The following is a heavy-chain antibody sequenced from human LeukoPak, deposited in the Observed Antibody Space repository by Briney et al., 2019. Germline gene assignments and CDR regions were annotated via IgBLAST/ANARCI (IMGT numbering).Heavy chain of an antibody. CDR3: VRDGGGPTRHYNWFDS. J-gene: IGHJ5*01. V-gene: IGHV3-30*04. D-gene: IGHD3-10*01. Sequence: PGGSLRLSCAASGFTFSSYAMHWVRQAPGKGLEWVAVISSDGSTKFYTDSVKGLFTISRDNSKNIVYLQMKTLRPEDTAVYHCVRDGGGPTRHYNWFDSWGQGTLVTVSS. CDR1: GFTFSSYA. CDR2: ISSDGSTK.